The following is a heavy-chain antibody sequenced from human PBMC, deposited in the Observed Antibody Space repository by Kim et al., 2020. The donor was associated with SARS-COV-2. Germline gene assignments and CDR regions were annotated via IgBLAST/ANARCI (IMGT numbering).Heavy chain of an antibody. J-gene: IGHJ4*02. Sequence: SETLSLTCAVYGGSFSGYYWSWIRQPPGKGLEWIGEINHSGSTNYNPSLKSRVTISVDTSKNRFSLKLSSVTAADTAVYYCARYNPARGFDYWGQGTLVTVSS. CDR1: GGSFSGYY. CDR3: ARYNPARGFDY. CDR2: INHSGST. D-gene: IGHD1-20*01. V-gene: IGHV4-34*01.